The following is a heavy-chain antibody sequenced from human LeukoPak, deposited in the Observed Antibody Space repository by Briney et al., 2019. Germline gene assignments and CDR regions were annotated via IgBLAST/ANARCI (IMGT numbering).Heavy chain of an antibody. V-gene: IGHV3-66*01. J-gene: IGHJ6*02. Sequence: GGSLRLSCAPSGFTVSSSYMSWVCQAPGKGLEWVSIIYSSGSTYYADSVKGRFTISRDNSKNTLYLQMNSLRAEDTGLYYCAGRAAKYGMDVWGQASTATVSS. CDR3: AGRAAKYGMDV. D-gene: IGHD1-26*01. CDR2: IYSSGST. CDR1: GFTVSSSY.